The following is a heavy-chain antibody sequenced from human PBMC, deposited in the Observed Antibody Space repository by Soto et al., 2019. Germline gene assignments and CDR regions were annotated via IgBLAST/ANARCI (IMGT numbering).Heavy chain of an antibody. V-gene: IGHV3-33*01. CDR2: IWYDGSNK. D-gene: IGHD2-2*01. Sequence: GGSLRLSCAASGFTFSSYGMHWVRQAPGKGLEWVAVIWYDGSNKYYADSVKGRFTISRDNSKNTLYLQMNSLRAEDTAVYYCARDISRGYCSSTSCYAFDYWGQGTLVTVSS. CDR1: GFTFSSYG. CDR3: ARDISRGYCSSTSCYAFDY. J-gene: IGHJ4*02.